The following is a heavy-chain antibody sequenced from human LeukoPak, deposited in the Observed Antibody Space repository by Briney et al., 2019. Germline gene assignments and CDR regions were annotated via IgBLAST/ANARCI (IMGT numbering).Heavy chain of an antibody. D-gene: IGHD6-19*01. CDR1: GYIFTGYY. V-gene: IGHV1-2*02. CDR3: ARDLHEIRITVADYYFDY. Sequence: ASVKVSCKASGYIFTGYYIHWVRQAPGQGLEWMGWINPDSGGTHYAQKFQGRVTMTRDTSISIVNMELSRLTSDDTAVYYCARDLHEIRITVADYYFDYWGQGTLVTVSS. J-gene: IGHJ4*02. CDR2: INPDSGGT.